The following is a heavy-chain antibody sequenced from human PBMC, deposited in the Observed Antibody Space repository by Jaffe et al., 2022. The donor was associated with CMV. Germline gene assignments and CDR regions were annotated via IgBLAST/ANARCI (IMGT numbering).Heavy chain of an antibody. CDR2: ISVYNGDT. V-gene: IGHV1-18*01. J-gene: IGHJ4*02. D-gene: IGHD4-17*01. CDR3: ARAPPTVPTLFAFDH. Sequence: QIQLVQSGAEVKKPGASVKVSCRTSGFTFTSYGISWVRQAPGQGLEWMGWISVYNGDTKYTQEFEGRVTMTTDTSTSTAYMELRSLRSDDTAVFFCARAPPTVPTLFAFDHWGQGTLVTVSS. CDR1: GFTFTSYG.